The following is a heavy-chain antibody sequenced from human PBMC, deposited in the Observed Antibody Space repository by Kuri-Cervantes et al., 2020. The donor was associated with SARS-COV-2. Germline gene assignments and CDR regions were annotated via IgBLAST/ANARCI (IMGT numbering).Heavy chain of an antibody. J-gene: IGHJ2*01. V-gene: IGHV6-1*01. CDR3: ARDPTVAVHWYFDL. CDR1: GDSVSSNSAA. Sequence: SETLSLTCAISGDSVSSNSAAWNWIRQSPSSGLEWLGRTYYRSKWYNDYAVSVKSRITINPDTSKNQFSLQLNSVTPEDTAVYYCARDPTVAVHWYFDLWGRGTLVTVSS. D-gene: IGHD6-19*01. CDR2: TYYRSKWYN.